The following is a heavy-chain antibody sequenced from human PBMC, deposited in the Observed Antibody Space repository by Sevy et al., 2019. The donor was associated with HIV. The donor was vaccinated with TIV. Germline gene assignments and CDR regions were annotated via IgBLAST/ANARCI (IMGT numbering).Heavy chain of an antibody. J-gene: IGHJ4*02. D-gene: IGHD3-10*01. CDR1: GFNFRDYS. Sequence: GGSLRLSCVVSGFNFRDYSVNWVRQAPGKGLEWVSSINNDGTYIFYGASVKGRFTVSRDNAKNSLYLHMNSLRADDTAVYYYVRDGGDEYGAGSYYGPFDYWGRGTLVTVSS. V-gene: IGHV3-21*06. CDR2: INNDGTYI. CDR3: VRDGGDEYGAGSYYGPFDY.